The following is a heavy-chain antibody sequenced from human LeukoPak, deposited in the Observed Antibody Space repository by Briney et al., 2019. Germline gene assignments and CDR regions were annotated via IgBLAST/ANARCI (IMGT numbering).Heavy chain of an antibody. J-gene: IGHJ4*02. CDR2: ISDSGST. V-gene: IGHV4-4*02. D-gene: IGHD2-8*01. Sequence: SETLSLTCAVSGGSISSRNWWSWVRQPPGKGLEWIGEISDSGSTNYNPSLRTRVSISVDKSKNQFSLKLSSVTAADTAVYYCGRVTGCMIEDYFDYWGQGTLVTVSS. CDR1: GGSISSRNW. CDR3: GRVTGCMIEDYFDY.